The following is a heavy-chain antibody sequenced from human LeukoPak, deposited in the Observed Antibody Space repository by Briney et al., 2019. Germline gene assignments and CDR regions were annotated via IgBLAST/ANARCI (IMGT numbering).Heavy chain of an antibody. CDR2: INPSGGST. CDR1: EYTFTNYY. Sequence: ASVKVSCKASEYTFTNYYINWVRQAPGQGLEWMGIINPSGGSTSYAQKFQGRVTVTRDTSTSTVYMELSSLRSEDTVMYYCARHGELGYDLSYYWGQGTLVTVSS. D-gene: IGHD5-12*01. CDR3: ARHGELGYDLSYY. V-gene: IGHV1-46*01. J-gene: IGHJ4*02.